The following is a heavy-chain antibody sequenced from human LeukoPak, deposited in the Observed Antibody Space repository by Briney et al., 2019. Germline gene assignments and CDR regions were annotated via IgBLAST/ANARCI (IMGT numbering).Heavy chain of an antibody. D-gene: IGHD5-12*01. CDR1: GGSISSYY. V-gene: IGHV4-4*07. CDR3: ARERAGSGYSGHDGGWFDP. CDR2: IYSSGSS. J-gene: IGHJ5*02. Sequence: NPSETLPLTCTVSGGSISSYYWSWIRQPAGKELEWIGRIYSSGSSSFNPSLKSRVTMSVDTSKNQFSLKLSSVTAADTAVYYCARERAGSGYSGHDGGWFDPWGQGTLVTVSS.